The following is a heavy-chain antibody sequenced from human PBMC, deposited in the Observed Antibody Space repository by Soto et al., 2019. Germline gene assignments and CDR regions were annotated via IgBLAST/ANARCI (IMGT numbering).Heavy chain of an antibody. CDR2: ISYDGSNK. CDR1: GFTFSSYA. V-gene: IGHV3-30-3*01. D-gene: IGHD3-3*01. Sequence: PGGSLRLSCAASGFTFSSYAMHWVRQAPGKGLEWVAVISYDGSNKYYADSVKGRFTISRDNSKNTLYLQMNSLRAEDTAVYYCARFYYTWTGLDYWGQVTLVTVSS. CDR3: ARFYYTWTGLDY. J-gene: IGHJ4*02.